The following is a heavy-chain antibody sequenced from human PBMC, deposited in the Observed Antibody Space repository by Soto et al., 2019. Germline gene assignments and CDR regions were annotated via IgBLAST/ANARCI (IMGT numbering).Heavy chain of an antibody. J-gene: IGHJ4*02. CDR2: ISPSGDVT. V-gene: IGHV3-11*01. CDR3: ARQLERRVGAASH. CDR1: GFFFTDYF. D-gene: IGHD1-26*01. Sequence: QVQLAESGGGLVKSGGSLTLSCSTSGFFFTDYFTSWIRQAPGKGLEWVSYISPSGDVTHYADSVKGRFTISRDNTKNSLFLQMSSLRDDDTAVYYCARQLERRVGAASHWGQGTRVSVSS.